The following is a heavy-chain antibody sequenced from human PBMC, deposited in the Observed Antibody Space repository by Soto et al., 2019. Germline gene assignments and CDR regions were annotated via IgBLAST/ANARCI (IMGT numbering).Heavy chain of an antibody. CDR1: GFTVSSNY. CDR3: ARDRPITIFGVVNGMDV. CDR2: IYSGGST. Sequence: PVGSLRLSCAASGFTVSSNYMSWVRQAPGKGLEWVSVIYSGGSTYYADSVKGRFTISRDNSKNTLYLQMNSLRAEDTAVYYCARDRPITIFGVVNGMDVWGQGTTVTVSS. J-gene: IGHJ6*02. D-gene: IGHD3-3*01. V-gene: IGHV3-53*01.